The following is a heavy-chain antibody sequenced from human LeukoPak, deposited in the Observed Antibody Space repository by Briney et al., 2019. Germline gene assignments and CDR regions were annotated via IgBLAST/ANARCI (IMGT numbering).Heavy chain of an antibody. CDR3: ATGGSYEEYLDY. V-gene: IGHV1-69*13. D-gene: IGHD1-26*01. Sequence: SVKVSCKASGGTFSSYAISWVRQAPGQGLEWMGAIIPIFGTANYAQKFQGRVTITADESTSTAYMELSSLRSEDTAVYYCATGGSYEEYLDYWGQGTLVTVSS. J-gene: IGHJ4*02. CDR1: GGTFSSYA. CDR2: IIPIFGTA.